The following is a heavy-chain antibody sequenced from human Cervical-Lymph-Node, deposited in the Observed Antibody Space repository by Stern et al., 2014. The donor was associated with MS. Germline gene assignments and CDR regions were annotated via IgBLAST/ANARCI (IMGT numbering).Heavy chain of an antibody. CDR2: ISGYNGKT. Sequence: QVQLVQSGPEVKKPGASVKVSCKASGYTFTSFGISWVRRAPGQGLEWMGWISGYNGKTNYPQKFQGRVTLTTDTSTSTAHMDLTSLRSDDTAMYYCARGPYCSSTSCYTNGYYFYGMDVWGQGTTVTVSS. CDR3: ARGPYCSSTSCYTNGYYFYGMDV. V-gene: IGHV1-18*01. J-gene: IGHJ6*02. CDR1: GYTFTSFG. D-gene: IGHD2-2*02.